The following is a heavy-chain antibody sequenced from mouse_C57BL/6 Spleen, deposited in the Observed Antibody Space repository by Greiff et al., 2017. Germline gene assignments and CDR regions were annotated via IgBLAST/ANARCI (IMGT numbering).Heavy chain of an antibody. Sequence: EVKLMESGGDLVKPGGSLKLSCAASGFTFSSYGMSWVRQTPDKRLEWVATISSGGSYTYYPDSVKGRFTISRDNAKNTLYLQMSSLKSEDTAMYYCARQITTVVASYWYFDVWGTGTTVTVSS. V-gene: IGHV5-6*01. CDR1: GFTFSSYG. CDR3: ARQITTVVASYWYFDV. D-gene: IGHD1-1*01. J-gene: IGHJ1*03. CDR2: ISSGGSYT.